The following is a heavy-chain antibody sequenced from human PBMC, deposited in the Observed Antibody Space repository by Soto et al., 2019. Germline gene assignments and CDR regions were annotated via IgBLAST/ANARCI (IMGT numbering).Heavy chain of an antibody. CDR1: RVAFSKFI. J-gene: IGHJ6*02. D-gene: IGHD2-2*01. CDR3: AKVRYSSPMGYYYGMDV. CDR2: IIPVFGTA. Sequence: SVKVSCKASRVAFSKFIVTWVRQAPGLGLEWVGGIIPVFGTANYAQKFQGRVTITADESTSTSYMEVNNLRSEDTAVYYCAKVRYSSPMGYYYGMDVWGQGTTVTV. V-gene: IGHV1-69*13.